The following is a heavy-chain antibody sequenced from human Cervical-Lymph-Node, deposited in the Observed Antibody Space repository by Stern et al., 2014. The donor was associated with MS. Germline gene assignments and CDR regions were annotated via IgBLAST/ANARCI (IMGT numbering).Heavy chain of an antibody. Sequence: QVQLVQSGAEVKKPGSSVKVSCRASGGTFSSHAITWGRQAPGQGLQWLGEIIPICGTANYAQHFQGRVTISAGGSTSTAYMELSSLRSEDTAVYYCARRDYYDSSTYYDDAFDIWGQGTMVTVSS. CDR3: ARRDYYDSSTYYDDAFDI. CDR2: IIPICGTA. CDR1: GGTFSSHA. D-gene: IGHD3-22*01. V-gene: IGHV1-69*01. J-gene: IGHJ3*02.